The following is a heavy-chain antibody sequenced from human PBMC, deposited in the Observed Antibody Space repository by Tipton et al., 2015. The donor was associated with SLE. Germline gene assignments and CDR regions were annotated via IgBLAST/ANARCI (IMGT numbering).Heavy chain of an antibody. D-gene: IGHD4-23*01. Sequence: ILQGRVSLTTDTSTNTVYMELRSLRSDDTAIYYCARGLTPDYFDYWGQGTLVTVSS. J-gene: IGHJ4*02. CDR3: ARGLTPDYFDY. V-gene: IGHV1-18*01.